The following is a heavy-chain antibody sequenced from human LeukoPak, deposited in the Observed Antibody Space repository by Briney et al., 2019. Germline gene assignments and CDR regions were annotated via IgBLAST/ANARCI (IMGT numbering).Heavy chain of an antibody. CDR1: GFTFSSYA. Sequence: PGGSLRLSCAASGFTFSSYAMSWVRQAPGKGLEWVSAISGSGGSTFYADSVKGRFTISRDNSKNTLYLQMNSLRAEDMAVYYCAKAEALVRAGFDYWGQGTLVTVSS. D-gene: IGHD6-19*01. V-gene: IGHV3-23*01. CDR3: AKAEALVRAGFDY. J-gene: IGHJ4*02. CDR2: ISGSGGST.